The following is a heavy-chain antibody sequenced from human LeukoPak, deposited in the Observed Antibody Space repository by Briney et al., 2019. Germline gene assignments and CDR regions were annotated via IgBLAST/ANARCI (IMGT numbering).Heavy chain of an antibody. CDR3: TTDRFLEWLFDY. J-gene: IGHJ4*02. CDR2: IKQDGGER. D-gene: IGHD3-3*01. V-gene: IGHV3-7*03. CDR1: GFTFSNYW. Sequence: HPGGSLRLSCAASGFTFSNYWMNWVRQAPGKGLEWVASIKQDGGERYYVESVKGRFTISRDNAKNSLDLQMSSLKTEDTAVYYCTTDRFLEWLFDYWGQGTLVTVSS.